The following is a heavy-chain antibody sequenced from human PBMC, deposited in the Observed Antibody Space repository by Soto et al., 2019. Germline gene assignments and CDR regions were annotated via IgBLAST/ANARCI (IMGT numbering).Heavy chain of an antibody. J-gene: IGHJ5*02. V-gene: IGHV4-59*01. CDR3: AILNSSSSKNWFDP. D-gene: IGHD6-6*01. CDR1: GGSISSYY. CDR2: IYYSGST. Sequence: PSETLSLTCTVSGGSISSYYWSWIRQPPGKGLEWIGYIYYSGSTNYNPSLKSRVTISVDTSKNQFSLKLSSVTAADTAVYYCAILNSSSSKNWFDPWGQGTLVTVSS.